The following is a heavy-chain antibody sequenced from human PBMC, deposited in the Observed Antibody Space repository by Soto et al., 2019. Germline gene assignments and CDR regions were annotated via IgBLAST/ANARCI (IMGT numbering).Heavy chain of an antibody. CDR1: GFSFNSYE. CDR3: ARGVGLSGKYYALDI. V-gene: IGHV3-48*03. CDR2: IDTRSTTI. J-gene: IGHJ3*02. Sequence: EVQLVESGGGLVQSGGSLRLSCAASGFSFNSYEMNWVRQSPGKGLEFVSYIDTRSTTITYAESVKGRFAISRDNAKNSLFLQLNSLRVEDTAVYYCARGVGLSGKYYALDIWGQGTMVTVSS. D-gene: IGHD1-26*01.